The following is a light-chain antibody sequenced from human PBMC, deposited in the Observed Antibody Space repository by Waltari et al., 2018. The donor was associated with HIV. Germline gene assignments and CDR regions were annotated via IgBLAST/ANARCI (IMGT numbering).Light chain of an antibody. CDR3: CSYAGNFFV. J-gene: IGLJ1*01. Sequence: QSALTQPRSVSGSPGQSVTISCIATSSDVGGYDFVSWYQQHPGKAPKLMIYDVGKRPSGVPARFSGSKSGNTASLTISGLQAEDEADYFCCSYAGNFFVFGTGTQVSVL. CDR1: SSDVGGYDF. V-gene: IGLV2-11*01. CDR2: DVG.